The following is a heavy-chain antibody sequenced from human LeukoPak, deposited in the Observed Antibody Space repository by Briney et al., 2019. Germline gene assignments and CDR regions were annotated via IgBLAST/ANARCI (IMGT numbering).Heavy chain of an antibody. CDR3: AKQGYCSSTSCYSDFEY. D-gene: IGHD2-2*01. J-gene: IGHJ4*02. V-gene: IGHV3-30*02. CDR1: GFTFSSYG. CDR2: IRYDGSNK. Sequence: PGGSLRLSCAASGFTFSSYGMHWVRQAPGKGLEWVAFIRYDGSNKYYADSVKGRFTISRDNSKNTLYLQMNSLRAEDTAVYYCAKQGYCSSTSCYSDFEYWGQGTLVTVSS.